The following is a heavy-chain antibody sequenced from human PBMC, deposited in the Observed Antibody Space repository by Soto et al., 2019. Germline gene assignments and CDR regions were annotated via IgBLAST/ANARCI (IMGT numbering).Heavy chain of an antibody. D-gene: IGHD3-10*01. CDR2: IDPSDSYI. CDR1: GYSFANYW. Sequence: PGESLKISCKGSGYSFANYWISWVRQMPGKGLEWMGRIDPSDSYINYSPSFQGHVTISIDKSISTAYLQWSSLKASDTAMYYCARMWFGEHSGFDPWGQGTLVTVSS. CDR3: ARMWFGEHSGFDP. V-gene: IGHV5-10-1*01. J-gene: IGHJ5*02.